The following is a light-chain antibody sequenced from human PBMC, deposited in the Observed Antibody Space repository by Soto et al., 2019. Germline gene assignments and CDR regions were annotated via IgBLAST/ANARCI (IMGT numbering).Light chain of an antibody. CDR1: SSNIGSNY. V-gene: IGLV1-47*01. CDR3: AAWDASLSGWV. CDR2: RNN. J-gene: IGLJ3*02. Sequence: QSVLTQSPSASGTPGQRVTISCSGSSSNIGSNYVYWYQQLPGTAPKLLIYRNNQRPSGVPDRFSGSKSVTSASLAISGLRSDDEADYYCAAWDASLSGWVFGGGTKLTVL.